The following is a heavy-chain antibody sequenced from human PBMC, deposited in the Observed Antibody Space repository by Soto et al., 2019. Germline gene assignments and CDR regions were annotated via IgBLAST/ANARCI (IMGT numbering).Heavy chain of an antibody. V-gene: IGHV1-69*01. Sequence: QVQLVQSGAEVRKPGSSVKVSCKASGGTFSRHAISWVRQAPGQGLEWMGGINPIFGTSNHAQKFQGRVTIIADDSTSTVYMEMSSLRSEDTAMYYCARGWGYDSNDYYYAYWGQGTLVIVSS. D-gene: IGHD3-22*01. CDR2: INPIFGTS. J-gene: IGHJ4*02. CDR1: GGTFSRHA. CDR3: ARGWGYDSNDYYYAY.